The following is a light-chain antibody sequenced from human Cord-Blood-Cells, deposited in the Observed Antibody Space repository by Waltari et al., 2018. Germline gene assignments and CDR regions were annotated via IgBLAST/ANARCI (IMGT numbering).Light chain of an antibody. CDR2: AAS. V-gene: IGKV1-39*01. CDR1: QSISSY. Sequence: TCQESQSISSYLNWYQQKPGKAPKLLIYAASSLQSGVPSRFSGSGSGTDFTLTISSLQPEDFATYYCQQSYSTPLTFGGGTKVEIK. J-gene: IGKJ4*01. CDR3: QQSYSTPLT.